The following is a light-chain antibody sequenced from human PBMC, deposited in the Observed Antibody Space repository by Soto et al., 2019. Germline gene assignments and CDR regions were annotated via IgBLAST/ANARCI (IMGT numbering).Light chain of an antibody. CDR1: QSVSSN. J-gene: IGKJ2*01. CDR3: QQYNNWPLYT. CDR2: DAS. Sequence: EIVMTQSPATLSVSPGERATLSCGASQSVSSNLAWYQQKPGQAPRLLIYDASTRATGIPARFSGSGSGTEFTLTISSLQSEDFAVYYCQQYNNWPLYTFGQGTKLDIK. V-gene: IGKV3-15*01.